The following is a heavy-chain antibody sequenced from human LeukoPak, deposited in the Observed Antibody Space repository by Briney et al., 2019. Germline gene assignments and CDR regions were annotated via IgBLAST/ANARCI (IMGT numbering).Heavy chain of an antibody. CDR3: AKDESEDSGSYSFLDY. Sequence: PGGSLRLSCAASGFTFSSYSMNWVRQAPGKGLEWVSYISSSSSTIYYADSVKGRFTISRDNSKNTLCLQMNSLRAEDTAVYYCAKDESEDSGSYSFLDYWGQGTLVTVSS. CDR2: ISSSSSTI. V-gene: IGHV3-48*01. CDR1: GFTFSSYS. D-gene: IGHD1-26*01. J-gene: IGHJ4*02.